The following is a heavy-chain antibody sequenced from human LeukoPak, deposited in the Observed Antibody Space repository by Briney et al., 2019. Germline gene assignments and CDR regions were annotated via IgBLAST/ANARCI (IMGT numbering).Heavy chain of an antibody. Sequence: GESLKISCKGSGYSFSSYLIGWVRQMPAKGLEWMGIIHPGGSDTRYSPSFQGQVTISADKSISTAYLQWSSLKASDTAMYYCARHSGRQPPDYWGQGTLVTVSS. V-gene: IGHV5-51*01. CDR1: GYSFSSYL. D-gene: IGHD5-12*01. CDR3: ARHSGRQPPDY. CDR2: IHPGGSDT. J-gene: IGHJ4*02.